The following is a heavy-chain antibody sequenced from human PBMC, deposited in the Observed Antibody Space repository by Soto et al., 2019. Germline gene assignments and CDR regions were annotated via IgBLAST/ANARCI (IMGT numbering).Heavy chain of an antibody. D-gene: IGHD3-22*01. CDR3: AADPPGSSGYYYGDGMDV. J-gene: IGHJ6*02. V-gene: IGHV1-58*01. CDR1: GFTFTSSA. CDR2: IVVGSGNT. Sequence: VASVKVSCKASGFTFTSSAVQWVRQARGQRLEWIGWIVVGSGNTNYAQKFQERVTITRDMSTSTAYMELSSLRSEDTAVYYCAADPPGSSGYYYGDGMDVWGQGTTVTVSS.